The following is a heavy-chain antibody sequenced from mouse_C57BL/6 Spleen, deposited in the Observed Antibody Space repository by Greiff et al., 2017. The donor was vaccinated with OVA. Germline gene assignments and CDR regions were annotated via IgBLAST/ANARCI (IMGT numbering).Heavy chain of an antibody. CDR2: IYPGNSDT. Sequence: VQLQQSGTVLARPGASVQMSCKTSGYTFTSYWMHWVKQRPGQGLEWIGAIYPGNSDTSYNQKLKGKAKLTAVTSASTAYIELSRLRNEDSAVDDGTAYSNYPYWYFDVWGTGTTVTVSS. J-gene: IGHJ1*03. CDR1: GYTFTSYW. D-gene: IGHD2-5*01. V-gene: IGHV1-5*01. CDR3: TAYSNYPYWYFDV.